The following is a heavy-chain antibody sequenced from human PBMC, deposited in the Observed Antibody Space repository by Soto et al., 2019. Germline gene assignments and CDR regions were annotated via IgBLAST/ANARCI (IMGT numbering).Heavy chain of an antibody. J-gene: IGHJ5*02. CDR2: ISPMWGGT. CDR3: ARDLSRQSWKWFDP. Sequence: ASVKVSCKASVYTFIDYSIHWLRQPRGQGLKWMGWISPMWGGTDFTQKFQGRVTMTRDTSISTAYMELRRLTSDGTAVYYCARDLSRQSWKWFDPWGQGTLVTVSS. D-gene: IGHD1-1*01. CDR1: VYTFIDYS. V-gene: IGHV1-2*02.